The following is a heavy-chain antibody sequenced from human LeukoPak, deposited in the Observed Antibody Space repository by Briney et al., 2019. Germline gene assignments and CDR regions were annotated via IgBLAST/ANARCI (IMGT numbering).Heavy chain of an antibody. Sequence: SETLSLTCTVAGDSVTSSSYCWGWIRQPPGKGLEWIGCMYYSGSSYYNSSLNSRVTISVDTSKNEFSLRLKSVTATDTALYYCVRHRSGQAWLDPWGQGTLVTVSS. V-gene: IGHV4-39*01. CDR1: GDSVTSSSYC. CDR2: MYYSGSS. J-gene: IGHJ5*02. CDR3: VRHRSGQAWLDP. D-gene: IGHD1-26*01.